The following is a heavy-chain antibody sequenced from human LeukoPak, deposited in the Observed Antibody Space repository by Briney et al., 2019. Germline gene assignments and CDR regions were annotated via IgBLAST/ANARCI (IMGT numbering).Heavy chain of an antibody. V-gene: IGHV4-31*03. CDR3: ARGSNEALDIDF. CDR1: GGPLSTRGYY. D-gene: IGHD1-1*01. J-gene: IGHJ6*02. CDR2: IHHYGST. Sequence: SHTLSLTRTLSGGPLSTRGYYWTWLPRHPGKGLDCIGYIHHYGSTYYSPSLKSRVTISMDTSKIQLSLNVTSVTAADAAVFYCARGSNEALDIDFWGQGTTVTVSS.